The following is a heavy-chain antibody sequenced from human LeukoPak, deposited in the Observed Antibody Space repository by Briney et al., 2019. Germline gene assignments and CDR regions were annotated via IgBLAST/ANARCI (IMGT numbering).Heavy chain of an antibody. J-gene: IGHJ6*03. CDR3: ARGVSSSWGYYYYYMDV. Sequence: GGSLRLSCAASGFTFSNYSMNWVRQAPGKGLEWVSYISSSGSTIYYADSVKGRFTISRDNAKNSLYLQMNSLRAEDTAVYYCARGVSSSWGYYYYYMDVWGKGTTVTVSS. D-gene: IGHD6-13*01. CDR2: ISSSGSTI. CDR1: GFTFSNYS. V-gene: IGHV3-48*04.